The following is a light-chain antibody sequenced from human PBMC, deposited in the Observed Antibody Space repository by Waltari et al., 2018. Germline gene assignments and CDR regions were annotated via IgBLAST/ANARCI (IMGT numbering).Light chain of an antibody. J-gene: IGLJ2*01. CDR2: DVS. CDR3: SSYTSSSTPLV. V-gene: IGLV2-14*03. CDR1: SSHVGGYNY. Sequence: QSALTQPASVSGSPGQSITIPSTGTSSHVGGYNYVSWFQQHPGKAPKLMIYDVSTRTSGVSNRFSGSKSGNTASLTISGLQAEDEADYYCSSYTSSSTPLVFGGGTKLTVL.